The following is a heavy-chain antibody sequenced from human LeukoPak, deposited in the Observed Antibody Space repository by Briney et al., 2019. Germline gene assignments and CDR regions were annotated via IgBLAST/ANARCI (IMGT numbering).Heavy chain of an antibody. V-gene: IGHV1-69*13. CDR3: ARGYGYCSGGSCYSEYFQH. CDR2: IIPIFGTA. Sequence: ASVKVSCKASGGTFSSYAISWVRQAPGQGLEWMGGIIPIFGTANYAQKFQGRVTITADESTSTAYTELSSLRSEDTAVYYCARGYGYCSGGSCYSEYFQHWGQGTLVTVSS. J-gene: IGHJ1*01. CDR1: GGTFSSYA. D-gene: IGHD2-15*01.